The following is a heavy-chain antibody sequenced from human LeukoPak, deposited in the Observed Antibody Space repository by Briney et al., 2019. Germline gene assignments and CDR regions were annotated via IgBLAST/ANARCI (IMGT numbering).Heavy chain of an antibody. J-gene: IGHJ6*02. D-gene: IGHD3-3*01. Sequence: SETLSLTCTVSGDSISRDFWSWIRQPPGKGLEWIGYIYDSGSTNYNPSLKSRVTISVDTSKNQFSLKLSSVTAADTAVYYCARIYDFWSGPTLDVWGQGTTVTVSS. CDR2: IYDSGST. CDR1: GDSISRDF. V-gene: IGHV4-59*01. CDR3: ARIYDFWSGPTLDV.